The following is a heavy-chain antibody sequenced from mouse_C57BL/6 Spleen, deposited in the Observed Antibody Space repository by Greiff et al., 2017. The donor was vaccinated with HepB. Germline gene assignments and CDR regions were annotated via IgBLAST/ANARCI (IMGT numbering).Heavy chain of an antibody. J-gene: IGHJ4*01. CDR2: IYPGSGNT. D-gene: IGHD3-3*01. Sequence: QVHVKQSGPELVKPGASVKISCKASGYSFTSYYIHWVKQRPGQGLEWIGWIYPGSGNTKYNEKFKGKATLTADTSSSTAYMQLSSLTSEDSAVYYCARGLFYAMDYWGQGTSVTVSS. CDR1: GYSFTSYY. CDR3: ARGLFYAMDY. V-gene: IGHV1-66*01.